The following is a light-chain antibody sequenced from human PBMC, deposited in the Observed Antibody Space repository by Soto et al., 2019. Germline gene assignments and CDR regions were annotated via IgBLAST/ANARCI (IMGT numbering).Light chain of an antibody. Sequence: EVVLSQSPGILSLSPGERATLSCRASQSLSSKYLAWYQQKPGQAPRPLIYDAYNRATGIPPRFSGSGSGTDFTLTISSLEPEDSAVYYCQQRHMWPITFGQGTRLEIK. J-gene: IGKJ5*01. CDR2: DAY. CDR3: QQRHMWPIT. CDR1: QSLSSKY. V-gene: IGKV3D-20*02.